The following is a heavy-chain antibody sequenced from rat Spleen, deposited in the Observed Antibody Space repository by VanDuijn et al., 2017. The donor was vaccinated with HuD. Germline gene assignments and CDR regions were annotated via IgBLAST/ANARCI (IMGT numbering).Heavy chain of an antibody. D-gene: IGHD1-12*02. Sequence: EVQLLESGPGLVKPSQSLSLTCSVTGYSITSNYWGWIRKFPGNKMEWMGFISYRGITDYNPSLKSRVSISRDTSKNQFFLQLNSVTTEDTATYYCARSADYDGTYYWGGYWYFEYWGQGVMVTVSS. CDR1: GYSITSNY. CDR2: ISYRGIT. CDR3: ARSADYDGTYYWGGYWYFEY. V-gene: IGHV3-1*01. J-gene: IGHJ1*01.